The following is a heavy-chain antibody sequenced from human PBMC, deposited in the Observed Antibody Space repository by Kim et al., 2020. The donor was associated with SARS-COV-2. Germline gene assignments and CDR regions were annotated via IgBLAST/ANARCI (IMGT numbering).Heavy chain of an antibody. CDR2: ISGSGGST. J-gene: IGHJ5*02. D-gene: IGHD2-15*01. CDR3: GKVYGIVVVVAAGGWFDP. Sequence: GGSLRLSCAASGFTFSSYAMSWVRQAPGKGLEWVSAISGSGGSTYYADSVKGRFSISRDNSKNTLYLQMNSLRAEDTAVYYCGKVYGIVVVVAAGGWFDPWGQGTVVTV. CDR1: GFTFSSYA. V-gene: IGHV3-23*01.